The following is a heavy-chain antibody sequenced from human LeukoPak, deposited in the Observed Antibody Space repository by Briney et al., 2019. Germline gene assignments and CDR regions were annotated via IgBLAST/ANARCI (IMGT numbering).Heavy chain of an antibody. CDR2: INWNGGST. Sequence: GGSLRFSCAASGFTFDDYGMSWVRQAPGKGLEWVSGINWNGGSTGYADSVKGRFTISRDNAKNSLYLQMNSLRAEDTALYYCAREVGGWYNTYYYYMDVWGKGTTVTVSS. CDR3: AREVGGWYNTYYYYMDV. CDR1: GFTFDDYG. V-gene: IGHV3-20*04. D-gene: IGHD6-19*01. J-gene: IGHJ6*03.